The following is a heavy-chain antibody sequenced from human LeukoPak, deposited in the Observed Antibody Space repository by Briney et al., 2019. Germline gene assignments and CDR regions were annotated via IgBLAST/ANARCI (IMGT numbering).Heavy chain of an antibody. CDR2: IKQDGGEI. CDR1: GFTFSSYW. CDR3: VTHEVTIITRSTFDY. V-gene: IGHV3-7*01. J-gene: IGHJ4*02. Sequence: GGSLRLSCVVSGFTFSSYWMSWVRQAPGKGLEWVANIKQDGGEIYYGDSVKGRFTISRDNAKNSLYLQMNSLRADDTAVYYCVTHEVTIITRSTFDYWGQGTLVTVSS. D-gene: IGHD3-16*02.